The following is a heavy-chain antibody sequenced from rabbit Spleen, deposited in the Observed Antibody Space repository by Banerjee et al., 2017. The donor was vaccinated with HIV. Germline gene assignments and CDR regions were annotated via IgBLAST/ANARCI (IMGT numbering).Heavy chain of an antibody. CDR3: ARDTGTSFSTYGMDL. Sequence: QSLEESGGGPVKPGASLTLTCKASGFSFNSGYDMCWVRQAPGKGLEWVACAYAGNSGSTYSATWAKGRFTISKTSSTTVTLQMTSLTAADTATYFCARDTGTSFSTYGMDLWGQGTLVTVS. V-gene: IGHV1S40*01. J-gene: IGHJ6*01. CDR2: AYAGNSGST. CDR1: GFSFNSGYD. D-gene: IGHD8-1*01.